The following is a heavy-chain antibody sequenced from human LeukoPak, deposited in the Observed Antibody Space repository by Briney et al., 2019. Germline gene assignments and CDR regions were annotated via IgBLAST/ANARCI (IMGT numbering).Heavy chain of an antibody. V-gene: IGHV3-23*01. Sequence: PGGSLRLSCAASGFTFSSHAMSWVRQAPGKGLEWVSSISGSGDNRNYADSVKGRFTISRDNSKNTLYLQMNSLRAEDTAVYYCAKDIGRIAVAGSFDYWGQGTLVTVSS. J-gene: IGHJ4*02. CDR2: ISGSGDNR. CDR1: GFTFSSHA. D-gene: IGHD6-19*01. CDR3: AKDIGRIAVAGSFDY.